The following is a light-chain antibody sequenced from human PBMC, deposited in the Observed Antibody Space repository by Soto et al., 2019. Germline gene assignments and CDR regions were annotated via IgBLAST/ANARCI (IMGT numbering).Light chain of an antibody. CDR2: DAS. J-gene: IGKJ3*01. CDR1: PDISNY. Sequence: DIQMTQSPSSLSASVGDRVTITCQASPDISNYLNWYQQKPGKAPKLLIYDASNLETGVPSRFSGSGSGTDFTFTISSLQPEDIATYYCQQDDKLPFTFGRGPKVDIK. CDR3: QQDDKLPFT. V-gene: IGKV1-33*01.